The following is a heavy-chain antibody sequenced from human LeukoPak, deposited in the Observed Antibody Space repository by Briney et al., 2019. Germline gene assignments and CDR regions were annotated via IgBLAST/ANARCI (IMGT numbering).Heavy chain of an antibody. CDR1: GYTLTELC. CDR2: FDLEDGET. D-gene: IGHD2-2*01. CDR3: ATVPSYCSSTSCYVFDY. V-gene: IGHV1-24*01. J-gene: IGHJ4*02. Sequence: ASVKVSCKVSGYTLTELCMHWVRQAPGKGLGWMGGFDLEDGETIYAQKFQGRVTMTEDTSTDTAYMELSSLRSEDTAVYYCATVPSYCSSTSCYVFDYWGQGTLVTVSS.